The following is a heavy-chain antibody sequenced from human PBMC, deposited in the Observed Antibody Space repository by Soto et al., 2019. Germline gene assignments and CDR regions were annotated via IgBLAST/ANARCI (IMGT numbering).Heavy chain of an antibody. CDR3: AADRGDGYKDYYYYGMDV. CDR2: IVVGSGNT. V-gene: IGHV1-58*01. J-gene: IGHJ6*02. D-gene: IGHD3-10*01. Sequence: QMQLVQSEPEVKKPGTSVKVSCKASGFTFTSSAVQWVRQARGQRLEWIGWIVVGSGNTNYAQKFQERVTITRDMSTSTAYMELSSLRSEDTAVYYCAADRGDGYKDYYYYGMDVWGQGTTVTVSS. CDR1: GFTFTSSA.